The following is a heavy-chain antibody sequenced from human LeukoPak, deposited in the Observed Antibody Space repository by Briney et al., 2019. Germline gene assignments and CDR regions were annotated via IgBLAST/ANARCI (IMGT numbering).Heavy chain of an antibody. Sequence: PGGSLRLSCAASGFTLSAYWMNWVRQPPGKGLEWVANIKQDGSEKYYVDSVKGRLTISRDNSKNSLYLQMNSLRAEDTAVYYCARHLLSHDDYWGQGTLVTVSS. CDR1: GFTLSAYW. J-gene: IGHJ4*02. D-gene: IGHD2-2*01. CDR2: IKQDGSEK. CDR3: ARHLLSHDDY. V-gene: IGHV3-7*05.